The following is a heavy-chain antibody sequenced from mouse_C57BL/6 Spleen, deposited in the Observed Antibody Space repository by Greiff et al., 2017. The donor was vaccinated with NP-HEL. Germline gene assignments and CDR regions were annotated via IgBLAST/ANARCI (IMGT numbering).Heavy chain of an antibody. CDR3: ARGDWYFDV. CDR1: GFSFTSYA. V-gene: IGHV2-9-1*01. CDR2: IWTGGGT. Sequence: VKLMESGPGLVAPSQSLSITCTVSGFSFTSYAISWVRQPPGKGLEWLGVIWTGGGTNYNSALNSRLSISKDNSKSQVFLKMNGLQTDDTARYYCARGDWYFDVWGTGTTVTVSS. J-gene: IGHJ1*03.